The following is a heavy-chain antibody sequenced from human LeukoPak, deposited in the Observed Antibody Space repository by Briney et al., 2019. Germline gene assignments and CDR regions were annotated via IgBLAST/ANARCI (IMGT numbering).Heavy chain of an antibody. CDR3: ARVRGYCSGGSCYSRPYYYYYYMDV. CDR2: ISYDGSNK. CDR1: GFTFSSYG. V-gene: IGHV3-30*03. D-gene: IGHD2-15*01. Sequence: PGGSLRLSCAASGFTFSSYGMHWVRQAPGKGLEWVAVISYDGSNKYYADSVKGRFTISRDNSKNTLYLQMNSLRAEDTAVYYCARVRGYCSGGSCYSRPYYYYYYMDVWGKGATVTISS. J-gene: IGHJ6*03.